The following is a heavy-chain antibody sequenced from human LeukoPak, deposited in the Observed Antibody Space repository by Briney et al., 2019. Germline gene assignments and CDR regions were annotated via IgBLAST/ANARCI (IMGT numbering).Heavy chain of an antibody. J-gene: IGHJ4*02. CDR3: ARDTRGLWFGESVLGPFDY. Sequence: GGSLRLSCAASGFTLSRYWMHWVRQAPGKGLVWVSRINSDGNSTSYADSVKGRFTISRDNAKNTLYLQMNSPRAEDTAVYYCARDTRGLWFGESVLGPFDYWGQGTLVTVSS. CDR1: GFTLSRYW. V-gene: IGHV3-74*01. CDR2: INSDGNST. D-gene: IGHD3-10*01.